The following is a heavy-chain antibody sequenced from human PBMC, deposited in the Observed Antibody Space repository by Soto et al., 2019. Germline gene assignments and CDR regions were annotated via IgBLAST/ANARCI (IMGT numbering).Heavy chain of an antibody. Sequence: QVQLVQSGAEVKKPGPSVRVSCKASGYTFTDCYVHWVRQAPGQGLEWMGWINPKSGGTNIAQRFKGRVNTTRDMSINTAYMELNSLKSDDTAVYYCVRDGLVSSAKYYFDYWGQGTLVTVSS. CDR1: GYTFTDCY. J-gene: IGHJ4*02. CDR3: VRDGLVSSAKYYFDY. V-gene: IGHV1-2*02. CDR2: INPKSGGT. D-gene: IGHD6-19*01.